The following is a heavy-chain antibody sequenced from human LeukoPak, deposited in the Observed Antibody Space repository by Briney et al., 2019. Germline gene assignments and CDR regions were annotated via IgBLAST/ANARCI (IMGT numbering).Heavy chain of an antibody. CDR2: IYHSGST. D-gene: IGHD2-2*01. Sequence: SETLPLTCAVSGYSISSGYYWGWIRQPPGKGLEWIGSIYHSGSTYYNPSLKSRVTISVDTSKNQFSLKLSSVTAADTAVYYCARLGYCSSTSCYYFDHWGQGTLVTVSS. CDR3: ARLGYCSSTSCYYFDH. J-gene: IGHJ4*02. V-gene: IGHV4-38-2*01. CDR1: GYSISSGYY.